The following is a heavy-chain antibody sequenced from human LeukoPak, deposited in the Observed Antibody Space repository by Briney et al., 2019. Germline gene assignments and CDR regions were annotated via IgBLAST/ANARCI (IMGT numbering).Heavy chain of an antibody. CDR3: ARDVDWNYDL. CDR2: IKGSDK. CDR1: GFTFSNYW. Sequence: PGGSLRLSRVGSGFTFSNYWMNWVRQAPGKGLEWVANIKGSDKGHVDSVKGRFSVSRDDARNSLYPQMDSLRAEDTAVYYCARDVDWNYDLWGQGTVVRVSS. V-gene: IGHV3-7*01. J-gene: IGHJ4*02. D-gene: IGHD1-7*01.